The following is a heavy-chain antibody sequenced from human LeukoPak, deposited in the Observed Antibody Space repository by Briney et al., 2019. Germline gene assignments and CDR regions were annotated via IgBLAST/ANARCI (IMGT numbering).Heavy chain of an antibody. J-gene: IGHJ3*02. Sequence: GGSLRLSCAASGFPFSSYSMNWVRQAPGKGLEWVSYISSSSDNIKYADSVKGRFTISRDNAKNSLYLQMSSLRDEDAAVYYCARVSGSGSIAFDIWGQGTMVTVSS. CDR2: ISSSSDNI. CDR3: ARVSGSGSIAFDI. V-gene: IGHV3-48*02. CDR1: GFPFSSYS. D-gene: IGHD3-10*01.